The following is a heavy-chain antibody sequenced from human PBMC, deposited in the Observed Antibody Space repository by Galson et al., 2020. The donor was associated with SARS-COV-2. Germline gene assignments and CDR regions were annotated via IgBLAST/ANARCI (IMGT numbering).Heavy chain of an antibody. Sequence: SETLSLTCAVYGGSFSGYYWSWIRQPPGKGLEWIGEINHSGSTNYNPSLKSRVTISVDTSKNQFSLKLSSVTAADTAVYYCARCFGVVIATHYGMDVWGQGTTVTVSS. CDR1: GGSFSGYY. V-gene: IGHV4-34*01. J-gene: IGHJ6*02. CDR2: INHSGST. CDR3: ARCFGVVIATHYGMDV. D-gene: IGHD2-21*01.